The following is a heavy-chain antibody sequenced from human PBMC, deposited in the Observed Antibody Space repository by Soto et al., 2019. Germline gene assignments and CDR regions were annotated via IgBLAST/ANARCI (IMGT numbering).Heavy chain of an antibody. J-gene: IGHJ5*02. CDR2: ISGYNGHT. Sequence: ASVKVSCKASGYTFTSYGVSWVRQAPGQGLEWMGWISGYNGHTNYTQRLQGRVTMTTDTSTSTAYMELRSLRSDDTAMYYCARARAGDIVVVPAAVLNWFDPWGQGTLVTVSS. D-gene: IGHD2-2*01. CDR3: ARARAGDIVVVPAAVLNWFDP. V-gene: IGHV1-18*01. CDR1: GYTFTSYG.